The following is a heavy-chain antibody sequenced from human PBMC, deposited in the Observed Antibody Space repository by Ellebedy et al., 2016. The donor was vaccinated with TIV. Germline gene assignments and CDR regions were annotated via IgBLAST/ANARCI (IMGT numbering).Heavy chain of an antibody. CDR2: INQNGREK. Sequence: PGGSLRLSCAASGSTISRSWMSWVRQAPGKGLEWVANINQNGREKNFVDSVKGRFSISRDNAKNSLFLQMNSLRADDTAVYYCLPHEGLGYWGQGTLVTVSS. CDR3: LPHEGLGY. V-gene: IGHV3-7*01. CDR1: GSTISRSW. J-gene: IGHJ4*02.